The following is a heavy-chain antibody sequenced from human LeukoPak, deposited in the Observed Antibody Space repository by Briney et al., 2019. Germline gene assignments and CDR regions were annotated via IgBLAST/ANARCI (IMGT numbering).Heavy chain of an antibody. D-gene: IGHD4-17*01. CDR2: IIPIFGTA. Sequence: GASVKVSCTASGGTFSSYATSWVRQAPGQGLEWMGGIIPIFGTANYAQKFQGRVTITADESTSTAYMELSSLRSEDTAVYYCARDPTVTSLGAGWGFDPWGQGTLVTVSS. J-gene: IGHJ5*02. V-gene: IGHV1-69*13. CDR3: ARDPTVTSLGAGWGFDP. CDR1: GGTFSSYA.